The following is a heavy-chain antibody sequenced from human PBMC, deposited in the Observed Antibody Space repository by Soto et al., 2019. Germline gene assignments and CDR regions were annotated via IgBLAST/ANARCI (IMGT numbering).Heavy chain of an antibody. J-gene: IGHJ5*02. V-gene: IGHV4-59*01. CDR3: ARGAWYSSGFAGFDP. CDR1: GDSISTYY. Sequence: AETLSLTCTVSGDSISTYYWSWIRQPPGKGLEWVGYFYYSGSTNYNPSLKSRVTISGDTSKNQFSLKLSSVTAADTAVYYCARGAWYSSGFAGFDPWGQGALVTVCS. CDR2: FYYSGST. D-gene: IGHD6-19*01.